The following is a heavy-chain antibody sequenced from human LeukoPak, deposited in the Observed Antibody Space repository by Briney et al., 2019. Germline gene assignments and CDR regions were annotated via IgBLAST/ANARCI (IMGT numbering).Heavy chain of an antibody. Sequence: GGSLRLSCAASGFTFSSYSMNWVRQAPGKGLEWVSSISSSSSYIYYADSVKRRFAISRDNAKNSLYLQMNSLRAEDTAVYYCAREQGYCSGGSCYPYYFDYWGQGTLVTVSS. D-gene: IGHD2-15*01. V-gene: IGHV3-21*01. J-gene: IGHJ4*02. CDR3: AREQGYCSGGSCYPYYFDY. CDR1: GFTFSSYS. CDR2: ISSSSSYI.